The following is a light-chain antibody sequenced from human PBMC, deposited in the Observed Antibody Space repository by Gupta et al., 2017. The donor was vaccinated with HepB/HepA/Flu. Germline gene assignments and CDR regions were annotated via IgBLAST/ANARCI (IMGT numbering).Light chain of an antibody. J-gene: IGLJ1*01. CDR2: DVN. CDR1: SSDVGGYNS. V-gene: IGLV2-14*01. Sequence: QSALTQPASVSGSPGQSITISCPGTSSDVGGYNSVSWYQQHPGKPPKLMIYDVNNRPSGVSDRFSGSKSGNTASLTISGLQAEDEADYYCNSYTTTITLVFGTGTKVTVL. CDR3: NSYTTTITLV.